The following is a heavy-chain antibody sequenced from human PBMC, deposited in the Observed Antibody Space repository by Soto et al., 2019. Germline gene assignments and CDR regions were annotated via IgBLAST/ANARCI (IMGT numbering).Heavy chain of an antibody. CDR3: ARDNSRHYGSGLEAWWFDP. CDR2: ISPSGAIP. Sequence: QVQVVQSGAEVREPGASVKLSCKASGFALTTYYMHWVRQAPGQGLEWMALISPSGAIPLFAERCQGRLMLTRDTSTGTDDVDLSGLRPDDTAIYYCARDNSRHYGSGLEAWWFDPWGQGTLVTVSS. V-gene: IGHV1-46*01. J-gene: IGHJ5*02. CDR1: GFALTTYY. D-gene: IGHD3-10*01.